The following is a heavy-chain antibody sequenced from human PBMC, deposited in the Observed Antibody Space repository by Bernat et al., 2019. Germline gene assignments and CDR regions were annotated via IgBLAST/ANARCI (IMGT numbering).Heavy chain of an antibody. J-gene: IGHJ6*02. V-gene: IGHV4-59*12. D-gene: IGHD5-18*01. CDR1: GGSISSYY. CDR3: ARVGMSGYSYGYAFYYYYGMDV. CDR2: IYYSGST. Sequence: QVQLQESGPGLVKPSETLSLTCTVSGGSISSYYWSWIRQPPGKGLEWIGYIYYSGSTNYNPSLKSRVTISVDTSKNQFSLKLSSVTAADTAVYYCARVGMSGYSYGYAFYYYYGMDVWGQGTTVTVSS.